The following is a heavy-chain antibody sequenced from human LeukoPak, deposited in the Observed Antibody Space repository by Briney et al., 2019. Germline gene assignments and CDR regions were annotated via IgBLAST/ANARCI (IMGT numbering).Heavy chain of an antibody. CDR1: GYTFTSYG. Sequence: ASVKVSCKASGYTFTSYGISWVRQAPGQGLEWMGWISAYNGNTNYAQKLQGRVTMTRDTSTSTVYMELSSLRSEDTAVYYCARGSDSYGRLFDYWGQGTLVTVSS. J-gene: IGHJ4*02. D-gene: IGHD5-18*01. CDR2: ISAYNGNT. V-gene: IGHV1-18*01. CDR3: ARGSDSYGRLFDY.